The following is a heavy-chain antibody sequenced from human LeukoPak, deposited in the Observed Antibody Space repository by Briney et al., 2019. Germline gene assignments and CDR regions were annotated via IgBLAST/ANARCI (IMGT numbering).Heavy chain of an antibody. CDR1: GFTFSSYG. CDR2: IWYDGSNK. V-gene: IGHV3-33*01. D-gene: IGHD3-3*01. J-gene: IGHJ6*02. Sequence: GGSLRLSCAASGFTFSSYGMRWVRQAPGKGLEWVAVIWYDGSNKYYADSVKGRFTISRDNSKNTLYLQMNSLRAEDTAVYYCAREAVDTIFGVVIRGYYYYGMDVWGQGTTVTVSS. CDR3: AREAVDTIFGVVIRGYYYYGMDV.